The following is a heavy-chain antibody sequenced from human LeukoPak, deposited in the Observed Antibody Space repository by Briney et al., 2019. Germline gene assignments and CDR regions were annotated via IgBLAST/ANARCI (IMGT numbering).Heavy chain of an antibody. CDR2: IYSDGTT. J-gene: IGHJ4*02. Sequence: GGSLRLSCAASGFTVSSSYLSWVRQAPGKGLEWVSVIYSDGTTYYADSVKGRFTISRDNSKNTLYLRINSLRAEDTAVYYCARTGNYYATDYWGQGTLVTVSS. CDR3: ARTGNYYATDY. V-gene: IGHV3-66*01. CDR1: GFTVSSSY. D-gene: IGHD1-26*01.